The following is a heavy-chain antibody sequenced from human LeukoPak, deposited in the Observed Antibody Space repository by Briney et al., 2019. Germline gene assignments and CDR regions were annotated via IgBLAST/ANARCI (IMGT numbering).Heavy chain of an antibody. D-gene: IGHD6-13*01. Sequence: ASVKVSCKASGYTLTGYYMHWVRRAPGQGLEWMGWINPNSGGTNYAQKFQGRVTMTRDTSISTAYMELSRLRSEDTAVYYCARVSLGIAAAGIGYWGQGTLVTVSS. CDR1: GYTLTGYY. CDR2: INPNSGGT. V-gene: IGHV1-2*02. CDR3: ARVSLGIAAAGIGY. J-gene: IGHJ4*02.